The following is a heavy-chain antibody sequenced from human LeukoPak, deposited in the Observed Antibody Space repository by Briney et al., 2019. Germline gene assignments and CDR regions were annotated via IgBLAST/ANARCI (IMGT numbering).Heavy chain of an antibody. CDR2: INHSGST. CDR3: ARVRKGTMVRGVIISRYYYGMDV. Sequence: PSETLSLTCAVYGGSFSGYYWSWIRQPPGKGLEWIWEINHSGSTNYNPSLKSRVTISVDTSKNQSSLKLSSVTAADTAVYYCARVRKGTMVRGVIISRYYYGMDVWGQGTTVTVSS. V-gene: IGHV4-34*01. CDR1: GGSFSGYY. D-gene: IGHD3-10*01. J-gene: IGHJ6*02.